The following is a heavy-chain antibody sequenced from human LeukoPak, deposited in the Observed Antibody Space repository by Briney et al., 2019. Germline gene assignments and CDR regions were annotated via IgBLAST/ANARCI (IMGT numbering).Heavy chain of an antibody. V-gene: IGHV4-38-2*02. D-gene: IGHD3-10*01. Sequence: SETLSLTCTVSGYSISSGFYWGWIRQPPGKGLECIGSIYHSGSTYYNPSLKSRVTISVDTSKNQFSLNLSSVTAADTAMYYCARAINMLRGVIIEGDAFDIWGQGTLVTVSS. CDR2: IYHSGST. CDR1: GYSISSGFY. J-gene: IGHJ3*02. CDR3: ARAINMLRGVIIEGDAFDI.